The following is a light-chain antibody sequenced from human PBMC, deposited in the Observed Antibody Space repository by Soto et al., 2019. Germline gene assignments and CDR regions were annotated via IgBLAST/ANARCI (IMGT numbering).Light chain of an antibody. V-gene: IGKV4-1*01. CDR3: QQYYGTPYT. CDR1: QSVFYSSNNKNY. J-gene: IGKJ2*01. Sequence: DIVMTQSPDSLAVSLGERATINCKSSQSVFYSSNNKNYLAWYQQKPGQPPKLLIYWASTRESGVPDRFSGSGFVTDFTLTISSMQAEDVAVYFCQQYYGTPYTFGQGTKLEIQ. CDR2: WAS.